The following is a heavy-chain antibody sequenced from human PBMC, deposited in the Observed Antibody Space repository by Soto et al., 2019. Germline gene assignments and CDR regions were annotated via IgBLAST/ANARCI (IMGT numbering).Heavy chain of an antibody. J-gene: IGHJ4*02. CDR2: ISYDGSNN. CDR3: ARETVAAFDY. CDR1: GFTFSTYA. Sequence: GGSLRLSCAASGFTFSTYAMHWVRQAPGQGLEWVAVISYDGSNNYYADSVKGRFTISRDNSKNTLYLQMNSLRVEDTAVYYCARETVAAFDYWGQGTLVTVSS. V-gene: IGHV3-30-3*01. D-gene: IGHD6-19*01.